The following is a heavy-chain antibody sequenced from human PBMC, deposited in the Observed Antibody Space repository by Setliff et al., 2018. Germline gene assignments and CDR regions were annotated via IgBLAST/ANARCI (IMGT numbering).Heavy chain of an antibody. Sequence: GGSLRLSCVASGLIFINNWMSWVRQAPGKGLEWVTNINKDGSERNYVDSVKGRFTISRDNAKNSVYLQMNSLRADDTAVYYCVPQGPGYGNGWWTNWFDPWGQGTLVTVS. CDR1: GLIFINNW. D-gene: IGHD6-19*01. V-gene: IGHV3-7*03. CDR2: INKDGSER. CDR3: VPQGPGYGNGWWTNWFDP. J-gene: IGHJ5*02.